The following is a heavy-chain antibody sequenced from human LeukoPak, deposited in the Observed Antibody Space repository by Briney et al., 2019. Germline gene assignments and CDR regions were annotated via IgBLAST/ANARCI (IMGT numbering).Heavy chain of an antibody. CDR3: AKAGYCSGGSCYWFDY. J-gene: IGHJ4*02. CDR1: GFTFSSYG. D-gene: IGHD2-15*01. Sequence: GGSLRLSCAASGFTFSSYGMHWVCQAPGKGLEWVAVISYDGSNKYYADSVKGRFTISRDNSKNTLYLQMNSLRAEDTAVYYCAKAGYCSGGSCYWFDYWGQGTLVTVSS. V-gene: IGHV3-30*18. CDR2: ISYDGSNK.